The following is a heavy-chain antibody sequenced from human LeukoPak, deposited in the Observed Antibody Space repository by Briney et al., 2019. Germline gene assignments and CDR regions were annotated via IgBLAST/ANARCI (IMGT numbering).Heavy chain of an antibody. CDR1: GFTFDDYA. J-gene: IGHJ6*03. CDR2: ISWNGGSM. Sequence: GGSLRLSCAASGFTFDDYAMHWVRQAPGKGLEWVSSISWNGGSMGYADSVKGRFTISRDNAKNSLYLQMNSLRTEDTAVYYCAREVAARPPQDYYYYMDVWGKGTTVTVSS. V-gene: IGHV3-9*01. D-gene: IGHD6-6*01. CDR3: AREVAARPPQDYYYYMDV.